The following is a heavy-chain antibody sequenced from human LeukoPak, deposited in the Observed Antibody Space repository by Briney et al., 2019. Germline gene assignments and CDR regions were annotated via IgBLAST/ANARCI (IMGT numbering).Heavy chain of an antibody. D-gene: IGHD3-22*01. J-gene: IGHJ4*02. CDR1: GFTFSSYG. CDR3: ARPLRYYDSSGYSPFDY. Sequence: GRSLRLSCAASGFTFSSYGMHWVRQAPGKGLEWVAVIWYDGSNKYYADSVKGRFTISRDNSKNTLYQQMNSLRAEDTAVYYCARPLRYYDSSGYSPFDYWGQGTLVTVSS. CDR2: IWYDGSNK. V-gene: IGHV3-33*01.